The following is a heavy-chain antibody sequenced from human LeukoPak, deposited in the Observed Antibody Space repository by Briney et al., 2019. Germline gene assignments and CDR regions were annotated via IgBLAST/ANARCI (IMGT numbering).Heavy chain of an antibody. V-gene: IGHV3-11*01. CDR3: ARDREGGYYGSGSIDY. D-gene: IGHD3-10*01. CDR1: GFTFSDYY. CDR2: ISSSGSTI. J-gene: IGHJ4*02. Sequence: GGSLRLSCAASGFTFSDYYMSWIRQAPGKGLGWVSYISSSGSTIYYADSVKGRFTISRDNAKNSLYLQMNSLRAKDTAVYYCARDREGGYYGSGSIDYWGQGTLATVSS.